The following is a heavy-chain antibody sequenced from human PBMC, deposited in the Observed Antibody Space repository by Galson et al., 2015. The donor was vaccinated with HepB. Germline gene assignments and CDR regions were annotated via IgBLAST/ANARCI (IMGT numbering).Heavy chain of an antibody. D-gene: IGHD1-26*01. V-gene: IGHV3-30*03. CDR1: GFTFSSYG. CDR2: ISYDGSNK. J-gene: IGHJ3*02. CDR3: LPREDLVAGAFDI. Sequence: SLRLSCAASGFTFSSYGMHWVRQAPGKGLEWVAVISYDGSNKYYADSVKGRFTISRDNSKNTLYLQMNSLRAEDTAVYCCLPREDLVAGAFDIWGQGTMVTVSS.